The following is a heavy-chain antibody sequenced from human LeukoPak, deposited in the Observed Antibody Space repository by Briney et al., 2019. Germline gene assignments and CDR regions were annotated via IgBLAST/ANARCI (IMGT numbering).Heavy chain of an antibody. Sequence: ASVKVSCKASGYTFTNYAISWVRQAPGQGLEWMGWVATYNGNTNYAQRLQGRVTMTTDTSTNTAYMEVRSLRSDVTAVYYCARRAMADYWGQGTLVTVSS. D-gene: IGHD2-8*01. J-gene: IGHJ4*02. CDR2: VATYNGNT. CDR1: GYTFTNYA. CDR3: ARRAMADY. V-gene: IGHV1-18*01.